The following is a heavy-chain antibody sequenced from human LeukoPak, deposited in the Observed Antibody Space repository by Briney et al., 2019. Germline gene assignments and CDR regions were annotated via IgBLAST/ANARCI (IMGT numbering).Heavy chain of an antibody. J-gene: IGHJ3*02. Sequence: ASVKVSCKASGYTFTGYYMHWVRQAPGQGLEWMGWINPNSGGTNYAQKFQGRVTMTRDTSISTAYMELSRLRSDDTAVYYCARDQRRACYDSSGYYLDAFDIWGQGTMVTVSS. V-gene: IGHV1-2*02. CDR3: ARDQRRACYDSSGYYLDAFDI. CDR2: INPNSGGT. CDR1: GYTFTGYY. D-gene: IGHD3-22*01.